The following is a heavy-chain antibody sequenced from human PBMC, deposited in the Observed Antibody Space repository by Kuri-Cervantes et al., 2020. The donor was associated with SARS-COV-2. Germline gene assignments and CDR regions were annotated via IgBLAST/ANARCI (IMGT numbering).Heavy chain of an antibody. CDR1: GFTFGDYA. CDR3: TWTDSSGYYFDFDY. D-gene: IGHD3-22*01. CDR2: IRSKAYGGTT. Sequence: GGSLRLSCTASGFTFGDYAMSWVRQAPGKGLEWVGFIRSKAYGGTTEYAASVKGRFTISRDDPKSIAYLQMNSLKTEDTAVYYCTWTDSSGYYFDFDYWGQGTLVTVSS. J-gene: IGHJ4*02. V-gene: IGHV3-49*04.